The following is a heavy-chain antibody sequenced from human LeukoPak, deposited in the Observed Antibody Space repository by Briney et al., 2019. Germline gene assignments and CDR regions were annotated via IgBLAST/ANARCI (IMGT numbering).Heavy chain of an antibody. J-gene: IGHJ4*02. CDR2: IKADGSEK. V-gene: IGHV3-7*01. D-gene: IGHD6-13*01. CDR1: GFSFSNYW. CDR3: ARDRKSSAGSDF. Sequence: TGGSLRLSCAASGFSFSNYWMTWVRQAPGKGLECVATIKADGSEKYSVDSVKGRFTISRDNAKNSLFLQMDSLRADDTAVYYCARDRKSSAGSDFWGQGTRVTVSS.